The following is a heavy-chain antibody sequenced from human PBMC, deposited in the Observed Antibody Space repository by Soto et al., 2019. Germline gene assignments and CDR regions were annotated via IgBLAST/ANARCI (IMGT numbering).Heavy chain of an antibody. J-gene: IGHJ3*02. Sequence: QVQLQESGPGLVKPSETLSLTCTVSGGSISSYYWSWIRQPPGKGLEWIGYIYYSGSTNYNPSLKSRVTISVDTSKNQFSLKLSSVTAADTAVYYCARPQTGTTSGAFDIWGQGTMVTVSS. V-gene: IGHV4-59*01. D-gene: IGHD1-1*01. CDR3: ARPQTGTTSGAFDI. CDR1: GGSISSYY. CDR2: IYYSGST.